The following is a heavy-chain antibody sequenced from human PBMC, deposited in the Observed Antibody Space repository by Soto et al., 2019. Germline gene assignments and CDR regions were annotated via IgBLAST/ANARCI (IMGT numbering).Heavy chain of an antibody. D-gene: IGHD3-16*01. V-gene: IGHV5-10-1*01. CDR1: GYSFTSYW. CDR2: IDPSDSYT. CDR3: ATSHRRTYYDSTPLGAFDI. Sequence: EESLKISCKGSGYSFTSYWISWVRQMPGKGLEWMGRIDPSDSYTNYSPSFQGHVTISADKSISTAYLQWSSLKASDTAMYYCATSHRRTYYDSTPLGAFDIWRQGSMVTFSS. J-gene: IGHJ3*02.